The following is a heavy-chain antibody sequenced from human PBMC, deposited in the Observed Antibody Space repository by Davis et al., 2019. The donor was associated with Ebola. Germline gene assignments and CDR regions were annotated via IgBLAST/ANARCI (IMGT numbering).Heavy chain of an antibody. CDR3: ARTVQTAMVLGY. CDR2: IYYSGST. CDR1: GGSISSYY. D-gene: IGHD5-18*01. V-gene: IGHV4-59*08. J-gene: IGHJ4*02. Sequence: PGGSLRLSCTVSGGSISSYYWSWIRQPPGKGLEWIGYIYYSGSTNYNPSLKSRVTISVDTSKNQFSLKLNSVTAADTAVYYCARTVQTAMVLGYWGQGTLVTVSS.